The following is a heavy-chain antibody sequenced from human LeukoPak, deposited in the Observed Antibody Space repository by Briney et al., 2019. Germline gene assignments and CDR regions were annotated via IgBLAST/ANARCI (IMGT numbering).Heavy chain of an antibody. V-gene: IGHV3-7*05. D-gene: IGHD3-16*01. CDR3: TRAYSYAYY. CDR1: GLTFSSYA. J-gene: IGHJ4*02. Sequence: PGGSLRLSCAASGLTFSSYAMSWVRQAPGKGLEWVANIKPDGSDKSYVDSVKGRFTISRDNAKNSLYLQMNSLRAEDTAVYYCTRAYSYAYYWGQGTLVTVSS. CDR2: IKPDGSDK.